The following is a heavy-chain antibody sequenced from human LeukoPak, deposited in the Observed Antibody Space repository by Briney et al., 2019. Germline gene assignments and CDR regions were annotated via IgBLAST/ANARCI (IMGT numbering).Heavy chain of an antibody. CDR1: GGTFSSYA. V-gene: IGHV1-69*06. J-gene: IGHJ4*02. D-gene: IGHD3-9*01. Sequence: SVKVSCKASGGTFSSYAISWVRQAPGQGLEWVGGIIPIFGTANYAQKFQGRVTITADKSTSTAYMELSSLRSEDTAVYYCAREDYDILTGYPDRIFDYWGQGTLVTVSS. CDR3: AREDYDILTGYPDRIFDY. CDR2: IIPIFGTA.